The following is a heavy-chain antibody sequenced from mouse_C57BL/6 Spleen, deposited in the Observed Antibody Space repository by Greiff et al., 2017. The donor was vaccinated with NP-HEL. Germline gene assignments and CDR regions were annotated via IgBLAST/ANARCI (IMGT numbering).Heavy chain of an antibody. V-gene: IGHV1-53*01. J-gene: IGHJ4*01. CDR1: GYTFTSYW. Sequence: QVQLKQPGTELVKPGASVKLSCKASGYTFTSYWMHWVKQRPGQGLEWIGNINPSNGGTNYNEKFKSKATLTVDKSSSTAYMQLSSLTSEDSAVYYCARWQSYYYGSSHAMDYWGQGTSVTVSS. D-gene: IGHD1-1*01. CDR3: ARWQSYYYGSSHAMDY. CDR2: INPSNGGT.